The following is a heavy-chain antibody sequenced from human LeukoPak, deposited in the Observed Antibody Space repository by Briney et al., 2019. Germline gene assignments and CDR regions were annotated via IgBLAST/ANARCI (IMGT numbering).Heavy chain of an antibody. Sequence: GGSLRLSCAASGFTFSSYAMNWVRQAPGKGLEWVANIKQDGSEKYYVDSVKGRFTISRDNAENSLYLQMNSLRAEDTAVYYCAFGGRYFFDYWGQGTLVTVSS. CDR3: AFGGRYFFDY. J-gene: IGHJ4*02. CDR1: GFTFSSYA. CDR2: IKQDGSEK. V-gene: IGHV3-7*03. D-gene: IGHD3-10*01.